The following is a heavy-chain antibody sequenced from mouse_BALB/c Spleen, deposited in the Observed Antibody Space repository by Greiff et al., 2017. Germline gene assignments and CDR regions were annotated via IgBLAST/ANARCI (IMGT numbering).Heavy chain of an antibody. V-gene: IGHV1S56*01. CDR1: GYTFTSYY. CDR3: ARRSVLFDY. Sequence: VQLQQSGPELVKPGASVRISCKASGYTFTSYYIHWVKQRPGQGLEWIGWIYPGNVNTKYNEKLKGKATLTADKSSSTAYMQLSSLTSEDAAVYCCARRSVLFDYWGQGTTLTVSS. CDR2: IYPGNVNT. J-gene: IGHJ2*01.